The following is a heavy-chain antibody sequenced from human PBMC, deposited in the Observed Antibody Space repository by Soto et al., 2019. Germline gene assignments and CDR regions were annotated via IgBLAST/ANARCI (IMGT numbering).Heavy chain of an antibody. CDR3: AREDDYGDYSY. J-gene: IGHJ4*02. D-gene: IGHD4-17*01. Sequence: QVQLQESGPGLVKPSETLSLTCTVSGGSISSYYWSWIRQPPGKGLEWIGYIYSSGSTNYNPSHKSRVTISVDTSKNQFSLNLSSVTAADTDVYSCAREDDYGDYSYWGQGTLVTVSS. CDR2: IYSSGST. CDR1: GGSISSYY. V-gene: IGHV4-59*01.